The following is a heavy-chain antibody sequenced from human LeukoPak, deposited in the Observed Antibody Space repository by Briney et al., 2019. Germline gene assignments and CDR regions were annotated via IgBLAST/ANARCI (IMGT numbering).Heavy chain of an antibody. V-gene: IGHV4-39*07. D-gene: IGHD3-9*01. Sequence: PSETLSLTCTVSGGSISSSSYYWGWIRQPPGKGLEWIGSIYYSGSTYYNPSLKSRVTISVDTSKNQFSLKLSSVTAADTAVYYCARGRAIRPTPQSYGMDVWGQGTTVTVSS. CDR3: ARGRAIRPTPQSYGMDV. J-gene: IGHJ6*02. CDR1: GGSISSSSYY. CDR2: IYYSGST.